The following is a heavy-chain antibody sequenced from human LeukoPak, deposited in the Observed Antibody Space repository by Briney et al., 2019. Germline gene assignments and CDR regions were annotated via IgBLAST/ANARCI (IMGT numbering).Heavy chain of an antibody. Sequence: PSETLSLTCTVSGGSISSYYWSWIRQPPGKGLEWIGEINHSGGTNYNPSLKSRVTISVDTSKNQFSLKLSSVTAADTAVYYCARGRWELRFDCWGRGTLVTVSS. D-gene: IGHD3-3*01. J-gene: IGHJ4*02. CDR1: GGSISSYY. CDR2: INHSGGT. V-gene: IGHV4-34*01. CDR3: ARGRWELRFDC.